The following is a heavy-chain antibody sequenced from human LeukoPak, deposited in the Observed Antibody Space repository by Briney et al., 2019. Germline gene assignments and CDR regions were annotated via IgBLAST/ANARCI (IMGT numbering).Heavy chain of an antibody. CDR2: IWYDGSNK. CDR3: ARDSKAAAGLGRRYYYYYYMDV. D-gene: IGHD6-13*01. CDR1: GFTFSSYG. V-gene: IGHV3-33*01. J-gene: IGHJ6*03. Sequence: GGSLRLSCAASGFTFSSYGIHWVRQAPGKGLGWVAVIWYDGSNKYYADSVKGRFTISRDNSKNTLYLQMNSLRAEDTAVYYCARDSKAAAGLGRRYYYYYYMDVWGKRTTVTVSS.